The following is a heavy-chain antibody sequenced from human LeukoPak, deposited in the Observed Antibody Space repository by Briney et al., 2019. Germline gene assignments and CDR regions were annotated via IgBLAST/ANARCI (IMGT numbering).Heavy chain of an antibody. Sequence: SETLSLTCAVYGGSIISYYWSWIRQPPGKGLEWIGYIYYSGSTNYNPSLKSRVTISVDTSKNQFSLKLSSVTAADTAVYYCARQAYTDFWNALPFDTWSQGTLVTVSS. CDR1: GGSIISYY. D-gene: IGHD3-3*01. J-gene: IGHJ5*02. CDR2: IYYSGST. V-gene: IGHV4-59*08. CDR3: ARQAYTDFWNALPFDT.